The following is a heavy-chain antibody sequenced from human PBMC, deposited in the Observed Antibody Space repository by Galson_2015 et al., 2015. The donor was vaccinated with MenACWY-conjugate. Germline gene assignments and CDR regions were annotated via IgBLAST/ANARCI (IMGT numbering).Heavy chain of an antibody. J-gene: IGHJ5*01. CDR1: GFTFRNYG. CDR3: AKAHRWCSGGAFPPDS. D-gene: IGHD2-15*01. Sequence: SLRLSCAGSGFTFRNYGMHWVRQAPGKGLEGVAVISYDGRNKYYADSVKGRFTISRDNSTNTLYLQMNSLRPEDTAVYYCAKAHRWCSGGAFPPDSWGQETLFTVS. CDR2: ISYDGRNK. V-gene: IGHV3-30*18.